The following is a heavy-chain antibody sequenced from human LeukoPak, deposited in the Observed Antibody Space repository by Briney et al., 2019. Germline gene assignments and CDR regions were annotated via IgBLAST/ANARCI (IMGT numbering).Heavy chain of an antibody. Sequence: GGSLRLSCAASGFTFSSFSMNWVRQAPGKGLEWVANIKQDGSEKYYVDSVKGRFTISRDNAKNSLYLQMNSLRAEDTAMYYCAKDSAYYYDSSGYYYDWGQGTLVTVSS. D-gene: IGHD3-22*01. CDR3: AKDSAYYYDSSGYYYD. CDR2: IKQDGSEK. J-gene: IGHJ4*02. CDR1: GFTFSSFS. V-gene: IGHV3-7*01.